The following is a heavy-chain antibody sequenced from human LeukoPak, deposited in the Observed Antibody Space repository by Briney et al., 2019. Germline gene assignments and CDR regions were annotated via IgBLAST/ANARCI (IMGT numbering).Heavy chain of an antibody. D-gene: IGHD6-13*01. Sequence: GRSLRLSCAASGFTFSSYAMHWVRQAPGKGLEWVAVISYDGSNKYYADSVKGRFTISRDNSKNTLYLQMNSLRAEDTAVYYCARDAPSWVYGMDVWGQGTTVTVSS. CDR2: ISYDGSNK. CDR3: ARDAPSWVYGMDV. CDR1: GFTFSSYA. J-gene: IGHJ6*02. V-gene: IGHV3-30-3*01.